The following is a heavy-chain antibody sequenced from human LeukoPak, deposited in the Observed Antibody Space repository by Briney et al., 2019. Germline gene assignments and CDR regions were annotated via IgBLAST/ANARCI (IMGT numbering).Heavy chain of an antibody. D-gene: IGHD3-22*01. V-gene: IGHV3-15*01. CDR1: GFTFSNAW. J-gene: IGHJ4*02. Sequence: PGGSLRLSCAASGFTFSNAWMSWVRQAPGKGLEWVGRIKSKTDGGTTDYAAPVKGRFTISRDDSKSTLYLQMNSLKTEDTAVYYCTTGGIPMIVVAFDYWGQGTLVTVSS. CDR2: IKSKTDGGTT. CDR3: TTGGIPMIVVAFDY.